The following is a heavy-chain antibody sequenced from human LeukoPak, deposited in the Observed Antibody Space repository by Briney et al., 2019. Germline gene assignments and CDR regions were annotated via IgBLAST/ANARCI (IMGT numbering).Heavy chain of an antibody. CDR2: IYPGDSDT. V-gene: IGHV5-51*01. CDR1: GYSFTSYW. CDR3: ARWAEAVAGTSYFDY. D-gene: IGHD6-19*01. Sequence: PGESLKISCKGSGYSFTSYWIGWVRQMPGKGLEWMGIIYPGDSDTRYSPSFQGQVTISADKSISTAYLQWSSLKASDTAMYYCARWAEAVAGTSYFDYWGQGTLVTVPS. J-gene: IGHJ4*02.